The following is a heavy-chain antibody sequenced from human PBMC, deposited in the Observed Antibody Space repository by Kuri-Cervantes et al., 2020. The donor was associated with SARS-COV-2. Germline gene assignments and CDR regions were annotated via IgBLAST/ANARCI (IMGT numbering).Heavy chain of an antibody. V-gene: IGHV4-30-4*08. CDR1: GGSIGSGDYY. J-gene: IGHJ4*02. D-gene: IGHD4-11*01. Sequence: TLSLTCTVSGGSIGSGDYYWSSIRQPPGTGLEWFGYIYFSGSTYYNPSLKSRVTISLDTSKKQFSLKLSSVTAADTAMYYCARTSHYDQYSDYWGQGTLVTVSS. CDR3: ARTSHYDQYSDY. CDR2: IYFSGST.